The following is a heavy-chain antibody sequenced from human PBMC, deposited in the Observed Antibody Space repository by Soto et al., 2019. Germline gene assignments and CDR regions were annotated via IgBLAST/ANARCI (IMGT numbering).Heavy chain of an antibody. Sequence: SETLSLTCAVSGYSISSGYYWGWIRQPPGKGLEWIGSIYHSGSTYYNPSLKSRVTISVDTSKNQFSLKLSSLRSEDTAVYYCASFGTTVTTLSYYYHGMDVWGQGTTVTVSS. CDR3: ASFGTTVTTLSYYYHGMDV. V-gene: IGHV4-38-2*01. CDR1: GYSISSGYY. D-gene: IGHD4-17*01. CDR2: IYHSGST. J-gene: IGHJ6*02.